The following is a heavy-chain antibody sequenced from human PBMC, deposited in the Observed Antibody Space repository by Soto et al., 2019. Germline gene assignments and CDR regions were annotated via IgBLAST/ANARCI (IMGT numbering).Heavy chain of an antibody. V-gene: IGHV3-48*02. Sequence: EVQLVESGGGLVQPGGSLRLSCAASGFTFNSYTMNWVRQAPGKGLEWVSYITSSSSTIYYADSVKGRFTISRDNAKNSLYLQMNSLRDEDTAVYYCARTLAAAAYYYYYGMDVWGQGTTVTVSS. CDR1: GFTFNSYT. J-gene: IGHJ6*02. CDR2: ITSSSSTI. D-gene: IGHD6-13*01. CDR3: ARTLAAAAYYYYYGMDV.